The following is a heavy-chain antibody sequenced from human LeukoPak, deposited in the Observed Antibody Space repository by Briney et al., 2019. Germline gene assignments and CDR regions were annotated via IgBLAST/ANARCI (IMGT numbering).Heavy chain of an antibody. CDR2: IINSGSTT. Sequence: GSLRLSCAASGFTFSDYYMTWIRQAPGKGLEWISYIINSGSTTFYADSVKGRFTISRDNAKNSLYLQMSSLRAEDTAIYYCARGYSTGWFYFDYWGQGTPVTVSS. V-gene: IGHV3-11*01. D-gene: IGHD6-19*01. CDR1: GFTFSDYY. CDR3: ARGYSTGWFYFDY. J-gene: IGHJ4*02.